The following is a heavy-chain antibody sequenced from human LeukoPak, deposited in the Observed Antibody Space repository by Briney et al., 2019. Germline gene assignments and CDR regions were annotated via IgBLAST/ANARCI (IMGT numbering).Heavy chain of an antibody. CDR1: GFTFSSYA. Sequence: PGGSLRLPCAASGFTFSSYAMSWVRQAPGKGLEWVSAISGSGGSTYYADSVKGRFTISRDNSKNTLYLQMNSLRAEDTAVYYCAKEGPNSGYDWVVDYYYGMDVWGQGTTVTVSS. J-gene: IGHJ6*02. CDR3: AKEGPNSGYDWVVDYYYGMDV. D-gene: IGHD5-12*01. CDR2: ISGSGGST. V-gene: IGHV3-23*01.